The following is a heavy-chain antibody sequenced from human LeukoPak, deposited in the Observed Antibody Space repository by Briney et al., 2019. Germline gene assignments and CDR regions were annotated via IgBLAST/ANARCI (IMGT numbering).Heavy chain of an antibody. V-gene: IGHV3-30-3*01. J-gene: IGHJ3*02. CDR2: ISYDGSNK. CDR1: GFTFSSYA. CDR3: AREEDSSGYHTLPDAFDI. D-gene: IGHD3-22*01. Sequence: GGSLRLSCAASGFTFSSYAMHWVRQAPGKGLEWVAVISYDGSNKYYADSVKGRFTISRDNSKNTLYLQMNSLRAEDTAVYYCAREEDSSGYHTLPDAFDIWGQGTMVTVSS.